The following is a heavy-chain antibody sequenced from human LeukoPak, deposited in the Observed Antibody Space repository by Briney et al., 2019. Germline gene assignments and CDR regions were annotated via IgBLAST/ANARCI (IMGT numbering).Heavy chain of an antibody. CDR1: GGTFSSYT. J-gene: IGHJ5*02. V-gene: IGHV1-69*02. CDR2: IIPILGIA. D-gene: IGHD2-21*02. Sequence: SVKVSRKASGGTFSSYTISWVRQAPGQGLEWMGRIIPILGIANYAQKFQGRVTITADKSTSTAYMELSSLRSEDTAVYYCARAGRYGVTNWFDPWGQGTLVTVSS. CDR3: ARAGRYGVTNWFDP.